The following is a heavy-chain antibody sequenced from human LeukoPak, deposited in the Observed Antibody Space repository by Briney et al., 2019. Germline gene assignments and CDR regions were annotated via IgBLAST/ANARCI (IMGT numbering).Heavy chain of an antibody. D-gene: IGHD6-13*01. CDR2: ISSSSGYI. CDR1: GFTFSSYS. Sequence: GGSLRLSCAASGFTFSSYSMNWVRQAPGKGLEWVSSISSSSGYIYYADSVKGRFTISRDNAKNSLYLQMNSLRAEDTAVYYCARDYSSSWYMDYWGQGTLVTVSS. V-gene: IGHV3-21*01. CDR3: ARDYSSSWYMDY. J-gene: IGHJ4*02.